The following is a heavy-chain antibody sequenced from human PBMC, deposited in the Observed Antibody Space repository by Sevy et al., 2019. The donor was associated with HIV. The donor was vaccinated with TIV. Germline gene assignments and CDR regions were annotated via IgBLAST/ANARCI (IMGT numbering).Heavy chain of an antibody. CDR1: GGTFSSYG. CDR3: ARGGGNGWYYFAY. CDR2: IIPILGTV. Sequence: ASVKVSCKASGGTFSSYGISWVRQAPGQGLEWMGGIIPILGTVNYAQKFQGRVTITADESTKTAYKELSSLRSEDTAVYYCARGGGNGWYYFAYWGQETLVTVSS. J-gene: IGHJ4*02. D-gene: IGHD6-19*01. V-gene: IGHV1-69*13.